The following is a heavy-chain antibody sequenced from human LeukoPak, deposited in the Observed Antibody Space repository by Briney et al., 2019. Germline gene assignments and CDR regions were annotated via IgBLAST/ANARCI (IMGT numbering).Heavy chain of an antibody. V-gene: IGHV3-30*18. CDR1: GFTFSSYG. D-gene: IGHD2-15*01. CDR3: AKDRLGGTHAFDI. J-gene: IGHJ3*02. CDR2: ISYDGSNK. Sequence: GGSLRLSCAASGFTFSSYGMHWVRQAPGKGLEWVAVISYDGSNKYYADSVKGRFTISRDNSKNTLYLQMNSLRAEDTAVYYCAKDRLGGTHAFDIWGQGTMVTVSS.